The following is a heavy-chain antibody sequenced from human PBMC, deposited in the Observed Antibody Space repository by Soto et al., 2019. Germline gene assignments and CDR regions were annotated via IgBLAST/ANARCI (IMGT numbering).Heavy chain of an antibody. CDR1: GFIFSETT. J-gene: IGHJ4*02. D-gene: IGHD3-3*01. Sequence: GGSLRLSCSASGFIFSETTIYWVRQVPGKGLEAISAVSTSGRSTYYADSVKDRFTISRDNSKNTLFLQMGSLRPEDTAIYYCVKQARVLDGVAFDYWGQGTQVTVSS. CDR3: VKQARVLDGVAFDY. CDR2: VSTSGRST. V-gene: IGHV3-64D*06.